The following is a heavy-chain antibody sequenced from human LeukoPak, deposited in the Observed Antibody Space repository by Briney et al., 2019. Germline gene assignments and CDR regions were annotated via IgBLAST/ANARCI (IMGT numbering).Heavy chain of an antibody. CDR2: IYPGDSDT. J-gene: IGHJ3*02. D-gene: IGHD6-19*01. CDR1: RYSFTNSW. V-gene: IGHV5-51*01. Sequence: GESLKISCKGSRYSFTNSWIAWVRQMPGKGLEWMGIIYPGDSDTRYSPSFQGQVTISADKSISTAYLQWSSLKASDTAMYYCARDSPYSSGWRDAFDIWGQGTMVTVSS. CDR3: ARDSPYSSGWRDAFDI.